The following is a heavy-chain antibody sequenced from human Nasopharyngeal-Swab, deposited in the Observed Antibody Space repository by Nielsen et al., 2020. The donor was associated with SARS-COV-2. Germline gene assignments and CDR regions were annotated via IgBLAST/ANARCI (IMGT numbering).Heavy chain of an antibody. D-gene: IGHD6-13*01. Sequence: ASVKVSCKASGYTFTGYDMNWVRQAPGQGLEWMGWINPNSGGTNYAQKFQGRVTMTRDTSISTAYMELNSLTAEDTAVYSCAREPDSSSWSTNWFDPWGQGTLVTVSS. CDR2: INPNSGGT. J-gene: IGHJ5*02. V-gene: IGHV1-2*02. CDR3: AREPDSSSWSTNWFDP. CDR1: GYTFTGYD.